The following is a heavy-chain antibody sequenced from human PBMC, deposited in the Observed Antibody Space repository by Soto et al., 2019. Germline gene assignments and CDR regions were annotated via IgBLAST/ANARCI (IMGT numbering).Heavy chain of an antibody. D-gene: IGHD5-18*01. CDR3: ARSDTAMEMGDY. Sequence: QVQLVESGGGVVQSGRSLRLSCAASGFTFSSYGMHWVRQAPGKGLEWVAVIWYDGSNKYYADSVKGRFTISRDNSKNTLYLQMNSLRAEDTAVYYCARSDTAMEMGDYWGQGTLVTVSS. J-gene: IGHJ4*02. CDR2: IWYDGSNK. V-gene: IGHV3-33*01. CDR1: GFTFSSYG.